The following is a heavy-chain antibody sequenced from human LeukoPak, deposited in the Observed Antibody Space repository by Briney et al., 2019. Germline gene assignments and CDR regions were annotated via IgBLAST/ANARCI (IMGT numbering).Heavy chain of an antibody. CDR2: ISAYNGNT. J-gene: IGHJ4*02. CDR3: ARDGTGFGELFRLDY. CDR1: GYTFTSYG. Sequence: VASVKVSCKASGYTFTSYGISWVRQAPGQGLEWMGWISAYNGNTNYAQKLQGRVTMTTDTSTSTAYMGLRSLRSDDTAVYYCARDGTGFGELFRLDYWGQGTLVTVSS. D-gene: IGHD3-10*01. V-gene: IGHV1-18*01.